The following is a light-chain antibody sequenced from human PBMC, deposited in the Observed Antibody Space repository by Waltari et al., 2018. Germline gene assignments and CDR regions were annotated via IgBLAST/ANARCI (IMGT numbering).Light chain of an antibody. J-gene: IGLJ2*01. CDR2: DVR. Sequence: QSALTQPASVSASPGQSITISCTGTSSDIGRYNYVSWYQQHPSTAPKLLIFDVRTRRSGVSNRFSGSTSAETASLTISGLQSKDEADYYCSSYTTSTTVIFGGGTKLTVL. CDR3: SSYTTSTTVI. V-gene: IGLV2-14*03. CDR1: SSDIGRYNY.